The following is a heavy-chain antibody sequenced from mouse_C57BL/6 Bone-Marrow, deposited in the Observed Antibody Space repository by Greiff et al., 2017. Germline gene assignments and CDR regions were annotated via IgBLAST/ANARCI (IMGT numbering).Heavy chain of an antibody. Sequence: QVQLQQPGAELVKPGASVTLSCKASGYTFTSYWMQWVKQRPGQGLEWIGEIDPSDSYTNYNQKFKGKATLTVDTSSSTAYMQRSSLTSEDSAVYYGARGGFAYWGQGTLVTVSA. V-gene: IGHV1-50*01. CDR3: ARGGFAY. CDR2: IDPSDSYT. J-gene: IGHJ3*01. CDR1: GYTFTSYW.